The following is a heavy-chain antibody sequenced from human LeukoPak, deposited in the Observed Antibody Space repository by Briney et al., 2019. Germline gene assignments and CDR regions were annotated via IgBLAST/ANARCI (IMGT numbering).Heavy chain of an antibody. CDR2: IIPIFGTA. J-gene: IGHJ4*02. CDR3: AGRGIAARRGFDY. CDR1: GYTFTSYG. V-gene: IGHV1-69*06. D-gene: IGHD6-6*01. Sequence: SVKVSCKASGYTFTSYGISWVRQAPGQGLEWMGGIIPIFGTANYAQKFQGRVTITADKSTSTAYMELSSLRSEDTAVYYCAGRGIAARRGFDYWGQGTLVTVSS.